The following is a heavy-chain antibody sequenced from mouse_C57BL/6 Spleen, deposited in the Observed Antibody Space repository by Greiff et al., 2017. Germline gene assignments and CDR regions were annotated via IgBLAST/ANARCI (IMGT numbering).Heavy chain of an antibody. CDR1: GYTFTSYW. J-gene: IGHJ2*01. CDR2: IDPSDSYT. CDR3: ARKITTVVRTRFDY. D-gene: IGHD1-1*01. V-gene: IGHV1-50*01. Sequence: QVQLQQPGAELVKPGASVKLSCKASGYTFTSYWMQWVKQRPGQGLEWIGEIDPSDSYTNYNQKFKGKATLTVDTSSSTAYMQLSSLTSEDSAVYYCARKITTVVRTRFDYWGQGTTRTVSS.